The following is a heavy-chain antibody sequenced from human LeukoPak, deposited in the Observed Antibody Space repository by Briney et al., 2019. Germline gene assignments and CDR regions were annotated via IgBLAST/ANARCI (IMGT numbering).Heavy chain of an antibody. CDR1: GFPFSSYW. CDR2: IKQDGSKK. Sequence: GGSLRLSCVASGFPFSSYWMTWVRQAPGKGLEWVANIKQDGSKKSYVDSVKGRFTISRDNAKNSLYLQMNSLRAEDTAIYYCTRVGYIDEGNDYWGQGTLVTVSS. D-gene: IGHD5-24*01. CDR3: TRVGYIDEGNDY. J-gene: IGHJ4*02. V-gene: IGHV3-7*04.